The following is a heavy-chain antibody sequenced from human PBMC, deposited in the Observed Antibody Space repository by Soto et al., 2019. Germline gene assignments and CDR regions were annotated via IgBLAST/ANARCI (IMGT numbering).Heavy chain of an antibody. CDR2: ISSSSSYI. Sequence: EVQLVESGGGLVKPGGSLRLSCAASGFTFSSYSMNWVRQAPGKGLEWVSSISSSSSYIYYADSVKGRFTISRDNTKNSLYQQMNSLRAEDTAVYYCARDYYGDLTWFDPWGQGTLVTVSS. D-gene: IGHD3-10*01. J-gene: IGHJ5*02. CDR1: GFTFSSYS. CDR3: ARDYYGDLTWFDP. V-gene: IGHV3-21*01.